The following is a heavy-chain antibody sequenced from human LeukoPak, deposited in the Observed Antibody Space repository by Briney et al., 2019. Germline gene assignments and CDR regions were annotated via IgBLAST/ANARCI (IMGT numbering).Heavy chain of an antibody. CDR2: ISDDGSKR. Sequence: GGSLRLSCAASGFTFSSYAMSWVRQAPGKGLEWVAVISDDGSKRFYADSVKGRFTISRDNSKDTLYLHMKTLRPEDTAVYYCARESGFMMVGEINADNWFDPWGQGTPVTVSS. CDR1: GFTFSSYA. J-gene: IGHJ5*02. V-gene: IGHV3-30*03. CDR3: ARESGFMMVGEINADNWFDP. D-gene: IGHD3-22*01.